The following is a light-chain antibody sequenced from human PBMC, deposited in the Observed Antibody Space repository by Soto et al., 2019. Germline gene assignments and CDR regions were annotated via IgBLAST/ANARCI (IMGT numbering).Light chain of an antibody. CDR2: VVS. CDR1: SSDVGGYNY. CDR3: SSYTTSSSWV. Sequence: QSALTQPASVSGSPGQSITISCTGTSSDVGGYNYVSWFQQHPGKAPKLMIYVVSNRPSGISNRFSGSKSGNTASLTISGLQAEDEADYYCSSYTTSSSWVVGGGTKLTVL. J-gene: IGLJ3*02. V-gene: IGLV2-14*01.